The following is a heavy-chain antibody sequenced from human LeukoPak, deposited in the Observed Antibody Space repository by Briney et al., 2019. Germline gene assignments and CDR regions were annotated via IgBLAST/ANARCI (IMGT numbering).Heavy chain of an antibody. CDR2: INPSGGST. D-gene: IGHD1-26*01. CDR1: GYTFTTYY. CDR3: ARAPKGVTTGYFDH. J-gene: IGHJ4*02. Sequence: GASVKVSCKASGYTFTTYYIHWVRQAPGQGLEWMGIINPSGGSTPYAQIFQGRVTLTRDTSTSTVYMELSSLRSDDTAVYYCARAPKGVTTGYFDHWGQGTLVTVSS. V-gene: IGHV1-46*01.